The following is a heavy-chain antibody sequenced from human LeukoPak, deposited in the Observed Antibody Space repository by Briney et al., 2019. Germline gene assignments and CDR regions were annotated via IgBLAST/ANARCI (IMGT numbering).Heavy chain of an antibody. V-gene: IGHV3-21*01. CDR2: ISSSSSYI. D-gene: IGHD2-21*02. J-gene: IGHJ4*02. CDR1: GFTFSNYG. Sequence: PGGSLRLSCAASGFTFSNYGMSWVRQAPGKGLEWVSSISSSSSYIYYADSVKGRFTISRDNAKNSLYLQMNSLRAEDTAVYYCARTVGDYTPGGFDYWGQGTLITVSS. CDR3: ARTVGDYTPGGFDY.